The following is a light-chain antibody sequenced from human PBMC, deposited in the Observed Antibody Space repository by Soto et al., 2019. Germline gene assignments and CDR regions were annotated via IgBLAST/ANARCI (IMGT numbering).Light chain of an antibody. CDR3: QQYNSYIS. CDR1: QSISSW. V-gene: IGKV1-5*03. CDR2: KAS. J-gene: IGKJ5*01. Sequence: DIHMTQSPSTLSASVVDVGASGFRASQSISSWLAWYQQKPGKAPKLLIYKASSLESGVPSRFSGGGSGTEYTLTISSLQTDDFATYYCQQYNSYISFGQGTRLE.